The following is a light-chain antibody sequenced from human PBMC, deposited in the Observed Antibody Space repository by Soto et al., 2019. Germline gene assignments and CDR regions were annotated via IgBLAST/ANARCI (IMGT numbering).Light chain of an antibody. V-gene: IGKV1-9*01. CDR1: QGISSY. Sequence: DLQLTQSPSFLSASVGDRVTITCRASQGISSYLAWYQQKPGKAPRLLIYAASTLQSGVPSRFRGSGSGTEFTLTISSLQPEDFATYYCQQLNSYPLTFGGGTKVEIK. CDR2: AAS. CDR3: QQLNSYPLT. J-gene: IGKJ4*01.